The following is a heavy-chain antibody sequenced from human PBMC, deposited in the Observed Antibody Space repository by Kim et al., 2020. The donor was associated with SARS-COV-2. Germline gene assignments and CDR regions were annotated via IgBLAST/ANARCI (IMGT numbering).Heavy chain of an antibody. V-gene: IGHV4-39*01. J-gene: IGHJ4*02. CDR2: SYYSGST. CDR1: GGSISSSSYN. CDR3: ARHGGVATIRIGFDY. Sequence: SETLSLTCTVSGGSISSSSYNWGWIRQPPGKGLEWIGSSYYSGSTYYNPSLKSRVTISVDTSKNQFSLKLSSVTDADTAVYYCARHGGVATIRIGFDYWGQGTLVTVSS. D-gene: IGHD5-12*01.